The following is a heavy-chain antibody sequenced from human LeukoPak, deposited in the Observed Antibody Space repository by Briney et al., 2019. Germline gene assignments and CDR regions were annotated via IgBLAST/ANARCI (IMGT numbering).Heavy chain of an antibody. CDR1: GYTFTSYW. J-gene: IGHJ5*02. V-gene: IGHV5-51*03. Sequence: KPGESLTLSCTGSGYTFTSYWIGWVRQTPGKGLEWMGIIYPGDSDTRYSPSFQGQVTISADKSISTAYLQWSSLKASDTAMYYCARLSPSLGFDPWGQGTLVTVSS. CDR3: ARLSPSLGFDP. CDR2: IYPGDSDT.